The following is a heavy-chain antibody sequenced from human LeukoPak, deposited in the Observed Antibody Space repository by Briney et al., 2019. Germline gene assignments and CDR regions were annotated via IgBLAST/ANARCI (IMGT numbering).Heavy chain of an antibody. D-gene: IGHD2-2*01. Sequence: GGSLRLSCAASGFTFSSYGMHWVRQAPGKGLEWVAVISYDGSNKYYADSVKGRFTISRDNSKNTLYLQMNSLRAEDTAVYYCAKIEWVVPAAHPIYYYYGMDVWGQGTTVTVSS. V-gene: IGHV3-30*18. CDR1: GFTFSSYG. CDR3: AKIEWVVPAAHPIYYYYGMDV. J-gene: IGHJ6*02. CDR2: ISYDGSNK.